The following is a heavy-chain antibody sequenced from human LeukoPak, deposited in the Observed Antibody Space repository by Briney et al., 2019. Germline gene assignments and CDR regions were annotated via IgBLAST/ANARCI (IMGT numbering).Heavy chain of an antibody. D-gene: IGHD6-19*01. J-gene: IGHJ6*02. CDR3: AKDAGYSSGWLVYYYYGMDV. CDR2: ISYDGSNK. V-gene: IGHV3-30*18. CDR1: GFTFSSYW. Sequence: SGGSLRLSCAASGFTFSSYWMSWVRQAPGKGLEWVAVISYDGSNKYYADSVKGRFTISRDNSKNTLYLQMNSLRAEDTAVYYCAKDAGYSSGWLVYYYYGMDVWGQGTTVTVSS.